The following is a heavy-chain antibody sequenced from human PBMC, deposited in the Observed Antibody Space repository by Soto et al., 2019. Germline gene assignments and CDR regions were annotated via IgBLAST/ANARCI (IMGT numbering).Heavy chain of an antibody. V-gene: IGHV3-53*01. Sequence: EVQLVESGGGLIQPGGSLRLSCAASGLTVSNAYMAWVRQAPGMGLEWVSVIYDNGTTYYADSVKGRFTISRDTSTHTLSLQMDSLRAEDTAVYYCVRPLPSGRNYGLDVWGQGTTVTVSS. D-gene: IGHD3-10*01. CDR1: GLTVSNAY. CDR3: VRPLPSGRNYGLDV. CDR2: IYDNGTT. J-gene: IGHJ6*02.